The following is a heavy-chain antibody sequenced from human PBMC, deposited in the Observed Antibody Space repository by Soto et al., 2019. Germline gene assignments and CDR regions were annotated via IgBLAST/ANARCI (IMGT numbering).Heavy chain of an antibody. CDR3: ARGNGYEDFDY. J-gene: IGHJ4*02. CDR2: IYYSGST. V-gene: IGHV4-30-4*01. CDR1: GGSISSGDYY. D-gene: IGHD5-12*01. Sequence: SETLSLTCTVSGGSISSGDYYWSWIRQPPGKGLEWIGYIYYSGSTYYNPSLKSRVTISVDTSKNQFSLKLSSVTAADTAVYYCARGNGYEDFDYWGQGTLVTVSS.